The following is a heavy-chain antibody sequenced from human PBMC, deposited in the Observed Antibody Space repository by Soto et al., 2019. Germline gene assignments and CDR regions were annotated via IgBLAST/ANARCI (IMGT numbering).Heavy chain of an antibody. CDR1: GFTFSSYS. V-gene: IGHV3-48*01. D-gene: IGHD2-15*01. Sequence: EVQLVESGGGLVQPGGSLRLSCAASGFTFSSYSMNWVRQAPGKGLEWVSYISSGSTTIYYADSVKGRFTISRDNAQNSLYLQMNSLRAEDTAVYYCAREGYCSGGSCYLGPFDSWGQGTMVTVSS. J-gene: IGHJ3*02. CDR3: AREGYCSGGSCYLGPFDS. CDR2: ISSGSTTI.